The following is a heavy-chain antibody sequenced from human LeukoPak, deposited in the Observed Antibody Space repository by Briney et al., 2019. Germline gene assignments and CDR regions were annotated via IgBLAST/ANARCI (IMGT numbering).Heavy chain of an antibody. V-gene: IGHV3-7*01. CDR1: GFTFSNYW. D-gene: IGHD4-11*01. CDR3: ARLSDSIACFGFDS. CDR2: IKRDGSEK. Sequence: GGSLRLSCAASGFTFSNYWMSWVRQAPGKGLEWVANIKRDGSEKYYADSVKGRFTISRDNAKNSLSLHVNSLGAEDTAIYYCARLSDSIACFGFDSWGQGSLVTVSS. J-gene: IGHJ4*02.